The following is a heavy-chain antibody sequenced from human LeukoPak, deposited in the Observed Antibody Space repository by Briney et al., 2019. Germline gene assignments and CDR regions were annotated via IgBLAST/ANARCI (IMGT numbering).Heavy chain of an antibody. CDR1: GGSIISSSYY. V-gene: IGHV4-39*01. D-gene: IGHD3-3*01. CDR3: ALFGSGYYYYYYMDV. CDR2: IYYSGST. J-gene: IGHJ6*03. Sequence: SETLSLTCTVSGGSIISSSYYWGWIRQPPGKGLEWIGSIYYSGSTYYNPSLKSRVTISVDTSKNQFSLKLSSVTAADTAVYYCALFGSGYYYYYYMDVWGKGTTVTVSS.